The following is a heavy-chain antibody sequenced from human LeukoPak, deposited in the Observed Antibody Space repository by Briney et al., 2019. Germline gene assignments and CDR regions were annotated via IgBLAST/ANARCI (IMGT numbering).Heavy chain of an antibody. D-gene: IGHD3-22*01. V-gene: IGHV1-69*05. CDR2: IIPIFGTA. Sequence: ASVKVSCKASGGTFISYAISWERQAPGQGLEWMGRIIPIFGTANYAQKFQGRVTITTDESTSTAYMELSSLRSEDTAVYYCARDPYYYDSSGYYYGSDYWGQGTLVTVSS. CDR1: GGTFISYA. J-gene: IGHJ4*02. CDR3: ARDPYYYDSSGYYYGSDY.